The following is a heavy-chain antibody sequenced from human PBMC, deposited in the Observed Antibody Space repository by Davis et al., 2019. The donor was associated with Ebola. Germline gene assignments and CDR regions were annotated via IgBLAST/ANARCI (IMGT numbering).Heavy chain of an antibody. CDR1: GFTFDDYA. D-gene: IGHD4-17*01. V-gene: IGHV3-74*01. CDR3: ARVGYGDYWRWFDP. J-gene: IGHJ5*02. CDR2: INSDGSST. Sequence: HTGGSLRLSCAASGFTFDDYAMHWVRQAPGKGLVWVSRINSDGSSTSYADSVKGRFTISRDNAKNTLYLQMNSLRAEDTAVYYCARVGYGDYWRWFDPWGQGTLVTVSS.